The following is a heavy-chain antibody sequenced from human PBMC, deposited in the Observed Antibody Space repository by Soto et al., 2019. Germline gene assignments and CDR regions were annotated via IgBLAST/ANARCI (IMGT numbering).Heavy chain of an antibody. Sequence: TSETLSLTCTVSGGSISSGGYYWSWIRQHPGKGLEWIGYIYYSGSTYYNPSLKSRVTISVDTSKNQFSLKLSSVTAADTAVYYCARAVVAAPLFYYYYYMDVWGKGTTVTVSS. J-gene: IGHJ6*03. CDR3: ARAVVAAPLFYYYYYMDV. CDR2: IYYSGST. CDR1: GGSISSGGYY. D-gene: IGHD2-15*01. V-gene: IGHV4-31*02.